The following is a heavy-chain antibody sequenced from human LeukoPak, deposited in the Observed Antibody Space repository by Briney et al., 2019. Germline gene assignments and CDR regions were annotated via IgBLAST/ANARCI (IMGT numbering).Heavy chain of an antibody. D-gene: IGHD1-26*01. V-gene: IGHV3-7*01. Sequence: GGTLRLSCAASGFSFRSHGMNWVRQAPGKGLEWVANIKQDGSEKYYVDSVKGRFTISRDNAKNSLYLQMNSLRAEDTAVYYCARDRPRIAWGQGTLATVSS. CDR2: IKQDGSEK. CDR3: ARDRPRIA. J-gene: IGHJ5*02. CDR1: GFSFRSHG.